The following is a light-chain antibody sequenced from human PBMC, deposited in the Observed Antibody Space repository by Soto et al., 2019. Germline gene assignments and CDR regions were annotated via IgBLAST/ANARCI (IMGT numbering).Light chain of an antibody. V-gene: IGKV3-11*01. CDR1: QSVSGY. J-gene: IGKJ1*01. CDR2: DAS. Sequence: EIVMTHSPVTLSLSPCERATLSCRASQSVSGYLAWYQQKPGQAPRLLIYDASTRATGIPARFSGSGSGTDFTLTISSLEPEDSAVYYCQQHLGVHTFGQGTKVDIK. CDR3: QQHLGVHT.